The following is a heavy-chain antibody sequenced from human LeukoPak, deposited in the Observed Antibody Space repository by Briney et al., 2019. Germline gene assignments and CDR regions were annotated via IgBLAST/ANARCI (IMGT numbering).Heavy chain of an antibody. J-gene: IGHJ4*02. CDR2: IQNDGSDK. D-gene: IGHD6-13*01. CDR3: AREGGRAVPGRFDQ. V-gene: IGHV3-30*02. Sequence: GGSLRLSCAASGINFRSSGMHWVRQAPGKGLEWVTFIQNDGSDKYYAASVKGRFTISRDKSKNTVYLHMASLRADDTALYYCAREGGRAVPGRFDQWGQGTLVTVSS. CDR1: GINFRSSG.